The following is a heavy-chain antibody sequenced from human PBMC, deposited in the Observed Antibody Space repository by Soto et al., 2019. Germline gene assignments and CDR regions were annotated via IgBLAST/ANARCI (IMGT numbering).Heavy chain of an antibody. J-gene: IGHJ5*02. Sequence: EVQLVQSGAEVKKPGESLKISCKGSGYSFTSYWIGWVRQMPGKGLEWMGIIYPGDSDTRYSPSFQGQVTISADKSITTDYLQWSSLKASDPAMYYCARLSSNCSGGSCVSRWCDPWGQGTLVTVSS. D-gene: IGHD2-15*01. CDR1: GYSFTSYW. CDR2: IYPGDSDT. CDR3: ARLSSNCSGGSCVSRWCDP. V-gene: IGHV5-51*01.